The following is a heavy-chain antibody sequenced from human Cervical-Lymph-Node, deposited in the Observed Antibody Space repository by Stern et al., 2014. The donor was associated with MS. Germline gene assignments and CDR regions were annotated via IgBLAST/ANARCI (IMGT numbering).Heavy chain of an antibody. J-gene: IGHJ6*02. V-gene: IGHV2-26*01. CDR3: ARMSAGSRYYYGLDV. Sequence: SGPVLVKPTETLTLTCTVSGFSLSNTRMRVTWIRQPPGKALEWLAHIFSNDEKSYNTSLRSRLTISKDTSKSQVVLTMTNVDPVDTATYYCARMSAGSRYYYGLDVWGQGTTVIVSS. CDR1: GFSLSNTRMR. CDR2: IFSNDEK. D-gene: IGHD3-10*01.